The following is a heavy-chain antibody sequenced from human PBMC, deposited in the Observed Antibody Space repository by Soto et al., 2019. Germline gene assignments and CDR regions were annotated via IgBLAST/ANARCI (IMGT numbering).Heavy chain of an antibody. J-gene: IGHJ6*02. CDR3: ARGHIVVTIIYYYYYGMDV. CDR2: VKQDGSEK. D-gene: IGHD5-12*01. CDR1: GFTFSSYW. Sequence: GGSLRLSCAASGFTFSSYWMSWVRQAPGKGLEWVANVKQDGSEKYYVDSVKGRFTISRDNAKNSLYLQMNSLRAEDTAVYYCARGHIVVTIIYYYYYGMDVWGQGTTVTVSS. V-gene: IGHV3-7*01.